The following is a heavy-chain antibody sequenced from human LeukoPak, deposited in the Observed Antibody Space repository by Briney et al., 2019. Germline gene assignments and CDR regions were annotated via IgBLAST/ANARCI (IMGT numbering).Heavy chain of an antibody. Sequence: PSETLSLTCAVSGGSISSGNWWSWVRQPPGKGLEWIGEMYHSGSTNYNPSLKSRVTISIDKSKNRFSLKLNSVTAADTAVYYCASSRDSSGYFFDSWGQGTLVTVSS. V-gene: IGHV4-4*02. D-gene: IGHD3-22*01. CDR2: MYHSGST. CDR1: GGSISSGNW. J-gene: IGHJ4*02. CDR3: ASSRDSSGYFFDS.